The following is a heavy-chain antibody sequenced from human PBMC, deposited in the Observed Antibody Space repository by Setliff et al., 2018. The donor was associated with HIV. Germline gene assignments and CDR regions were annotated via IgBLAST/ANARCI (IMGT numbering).Heavy chain of an antibody. Sequence: EASVKVSCKSSGGIFSTSSINWVRQAPGQGLEWMGGFNPIFTTPDYAQKFQDRVTMTADESTSTAYMELRGLTSEDTAVYFCARGVRVTVVQRGSSFDYWGQGTLVTVSS. CDR1: GGIFSTSS. D-gene: IGHD2-21*02. CDR2: FNPIFTTP. V-gene: IGHV1-69*13. J-gene: IGHJ4*02. CDR3: ARGVRVTVVQRGSSFDY.